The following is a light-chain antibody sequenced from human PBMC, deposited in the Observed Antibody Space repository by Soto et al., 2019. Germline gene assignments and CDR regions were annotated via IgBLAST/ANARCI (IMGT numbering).Light chain of an antibody. CDR3: SSYTSSSIYV. Sequence: QSALTQPVSVSGSPGQSITISCTGSSSDVGGYNYVSWYQQHPGKAPKLMIFEVTNRASGASHRFSGSKSGNTASLTISGLQAEDEADYYCSSYTSSSIYVFGTGPRSPS. CDR1: SSDVGGYNY. CDR2: EVT. V-gene: IGLV2-14*01. J-gene: IGLJ1*01.